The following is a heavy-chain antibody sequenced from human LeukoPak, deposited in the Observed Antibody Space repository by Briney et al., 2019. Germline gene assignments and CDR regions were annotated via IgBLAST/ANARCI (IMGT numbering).Heavy chain of an antibody. V-gene: IGHV3-21*01. CDR1: GFTFSSYS. J-gene: IGHJ6*02. CDR3: AREYTHCSGGSRYYYGMDV. CDR2: ISSSSSYI. D-gene: IGHD2-15*01. Sequence: GGSLRLSCAASGFTFSSYSMNWVRQAPGKGLEWVSSISSSSSYIYYADSVKGRFTISRDNAKNSLYLQMNSLRAEDTAVYYCAREYTHCSGGSRYYYGMDVWGQGTTVTVSS.